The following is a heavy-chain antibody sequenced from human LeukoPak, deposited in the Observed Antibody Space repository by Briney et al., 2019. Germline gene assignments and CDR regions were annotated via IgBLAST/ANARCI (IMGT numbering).Heavy chain of an antibody. Sequence: GGSLRLSCAASGFTFSSYSMNWVRQAPGNGLEWVSSISSSSSYIYYADSVKGRFTISRDNAKNSLYLQMNSLRAEDTAVYYCARTYYDILTGHVHDAFDIWGQGTMVTVSS. D-gene: IGHD3-9*01. CDR1: GFTFSSYS. CDR2: ISSSSSYI. V-gene: IGHV3-21*01. J-gene: IGHJ3*02. CDR3: ARTYYDILTGHVHDAFDI.